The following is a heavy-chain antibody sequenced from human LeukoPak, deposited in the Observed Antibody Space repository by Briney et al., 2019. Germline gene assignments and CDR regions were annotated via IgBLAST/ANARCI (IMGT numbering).Heavy chain of an antibody. J-gene: IGHJ4*02. CDR1: GFTFSSYS. CDR3: ARDRVTAAGYFDWLLWDY. Sequence: PGGSLRLSCAASGFTFSSYSMNWVRQAPGKGLEWVSSISSSSSYIYYADSVKGRFTISRDNAKNSLYLQMNSLRAEDTAVYYCARDRVTAAGYFDWLLWDYWGQGTLVTVSS. D-gene: IGHD3-9*01. V-gene: IGHV3-21*01. CDR2: ISSSSSYI.